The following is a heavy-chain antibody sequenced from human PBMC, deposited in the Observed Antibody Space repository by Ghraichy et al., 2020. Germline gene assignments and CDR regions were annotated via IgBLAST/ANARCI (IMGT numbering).Heavy chain of an antibody. CDR3: ARGGGGFDY. Sequence: GESLNISCAASGFTFSSYWMHWVRQAPGKGLVWVSFSNNDGSTTTYADSVKGRFTISRDNAKNTLHLQMNSLRAEDTAVYYCARGGGGFDYWGQGTLVTVSS. V-gene: IGHV3-74*01. CDR1: GFTFSSYW. CDR2: SNNDGSTT. D-gene: IGHD3-10*01. J-gene: IGHJ4*02.